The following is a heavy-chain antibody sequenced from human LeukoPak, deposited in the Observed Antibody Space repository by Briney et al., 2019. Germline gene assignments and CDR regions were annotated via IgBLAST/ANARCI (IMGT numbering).Heavy chain of an antibody. Sequence: PSETLSLTCTVSGGSNSSYYWSWIRQPAGKGLEWIGRIYTSGSTNYNPSLKSRVTMSLDTSKNQFSLKLSSVTAADTAVYYCARGRFGYYDSSGYYSDAFDIWGQGTMVTVSS. J-gene: IGHJ3*02. CDR2: IYTSGST. CDR3: ARGRFGYYDSSGYYSDAFDI. CDR1: GGSNSSYY. V-gene: IGHV4-4*07. D-gene: IGHD3-22*01.